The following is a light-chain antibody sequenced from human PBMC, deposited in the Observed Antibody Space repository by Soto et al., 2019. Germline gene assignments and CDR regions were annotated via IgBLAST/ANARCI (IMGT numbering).Light chain of an antibody. CDR1: QSISSW. Sequence: DIQMTQSPSTLSASVGDRVTITCRDSQSISSWLAWYQQKPGKAPKLLIYKASSLESGVPSSVSGSGSGTEFTLTINSPQHDDFATYYGQKYNSYSNTFGKGTKLEIK. J-gene: IGKJ2*01. CDR3: QKYNSYSNT. V-gene: IGKV1-5*03. CDR2: KAS.